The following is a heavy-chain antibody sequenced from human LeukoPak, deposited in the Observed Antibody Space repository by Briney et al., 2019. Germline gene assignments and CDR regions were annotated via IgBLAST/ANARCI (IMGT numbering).Heavy chain of an antibody. Sequence: GESLKISCKGSGYSFTSYWIAWVRQMPGKGLEWMAIIYPGDSDIRYSPSFQGLVTLSADKSFSTAYLQWSSLKASDTAMYYCARLPYTAMAPRYYFDYWGQGTLVTVSS. CDR1: GYSFTSYW. D-gene: IGHD5-18*01. CDR3: ARLPYTAMAPRYYFDY. CDR2: IYPGDSDI. J-gene: IGHJ4*02. V-gene: IGHV5-51*01.